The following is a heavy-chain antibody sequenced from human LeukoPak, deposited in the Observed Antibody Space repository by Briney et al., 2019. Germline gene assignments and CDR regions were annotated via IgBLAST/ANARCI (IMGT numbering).Heavy chain of an antibody. D-gene: IGHD1-20*01. V-gene: IGHV3-23*01. CDR3: ARLDNWNGKAFDI. Sequence: PGGSLRLSCAASGFTFTSYAMSWVRQAPGKGLGWVSAMSGSGESTDYADSVKGRFTISRDNSKNTLYLQMNSLRVEDTALYYCARLDNWNGKAFDIWGQGTMVTVSS. CDR1: GFTFTSYA. CDR2: MSGSGEST. J-gene: IGHJ3*02.